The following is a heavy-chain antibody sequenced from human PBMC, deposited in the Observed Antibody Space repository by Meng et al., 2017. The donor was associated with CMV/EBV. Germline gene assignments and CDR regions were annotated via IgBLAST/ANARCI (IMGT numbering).Heavy chain of an antibody. Sequence: GESLKISCAASGFTFSSYSMHWVRQAPGKGLVWVSHIRFDGGETNYADSVKGRFSISRDNAKNTVYLQMNSLRVEDTGVYYCARGYNWFDPWGQGTLVTVPQ. V-gene: IGHV3-74*01. CDR3: ARGYNWFDP. CDR2: IRFDGGET. CDR1: GFTFSSYS. J-gene: IGHJ5*02.